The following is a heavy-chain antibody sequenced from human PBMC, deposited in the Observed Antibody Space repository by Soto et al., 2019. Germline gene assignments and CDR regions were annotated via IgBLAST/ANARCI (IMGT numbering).Heavy chain of an antibody. CDR3: ARGAFHNYYVDY. V-gene: IGHV3-74*01. CDR1: GFTFSTYW. J-gene: IGHJ4*02. D-gene: IGHD3-3*02. CDR2: IKGAESST. Sequence: EVQLVESGGDSVQPGGSLRLSCAASGFTFSTYWMHWVRQAPGEGLVWVSRIKGAESSTSSADSVKGRFTISRDNAKNTLYLPMNSLRADDTAVYYCARGAFHNYYVDYWGQGTRVTVSS.